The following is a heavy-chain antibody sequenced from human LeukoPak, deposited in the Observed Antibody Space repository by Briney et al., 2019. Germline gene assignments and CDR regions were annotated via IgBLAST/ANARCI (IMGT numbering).Heavy chain of an antibody. Sequence: PSETLSLTCTVPGYSISSGYYWGWIRQPPGKGLEWIGSIYHSGSTYYNPSLKSRVTISVDTSKNQFSLKLSSVTAADTAVYYCSVEMATIEGSYFDYWGQGTLVTVSS. CDR2: IYHSGST. V-gene: IGHV4-38-2*02. CDR3: SVEMATIEGSYFDY. J-gene: IGHJ4*02. CDR1: GYSISSGYY. D-gene: IGHD5-24*01.